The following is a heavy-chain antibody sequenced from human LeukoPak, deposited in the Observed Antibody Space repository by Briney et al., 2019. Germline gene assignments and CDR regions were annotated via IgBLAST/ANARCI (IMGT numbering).Heavy chain of an antibody. V-gene: IGHV3-7*01. J-gene: IGHJ4*02. D-gene: IGHD5-18*01. CDR3: ARDRWGYSYGGD. CDR2: IKEDGSEK. Sequence: GGSLRLSCAASGFTFSSYWMSWVRQAPGKGLEWVANIKEDGSEKYYVDSVKGRFSISRDNAKNSLYLQMSSLRAEDTAVYYCARDRWGYSYGGDWGQETLVTVSS. CDR1: GFTFSSYW.